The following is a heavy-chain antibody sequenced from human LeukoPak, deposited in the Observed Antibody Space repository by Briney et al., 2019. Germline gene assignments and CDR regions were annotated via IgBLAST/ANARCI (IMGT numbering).Heavy chain of an antibody. CDR1: GFTFSSYW. D-gene: IGHD2-2*01. J-gene: IGHJ4*02. CDR2: INIYGSDT. Sequence: GGSLRLSCAASGFTFSSYWMHWVRQAPGKGLVWVSRINIYGSDTSYADSVKGRFTISRDNAKNTLYLQMNSLRAEDTAVYYCARESPQLSSVDYWGQGTLVTVSS. V-gene: IGHV3-74*01. CDR3: ARESPQLSSVDY.